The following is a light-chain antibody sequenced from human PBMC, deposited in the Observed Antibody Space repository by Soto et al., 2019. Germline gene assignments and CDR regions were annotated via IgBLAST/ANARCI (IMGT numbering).Light chain of an antibody. V-gene: IGKV3-20*01. CDR2: GAS. CDR3: QQYGSSPIT. Sequence: EIVMTQSPATLSVSPGERATLSCRASQSVSSNLAWYQQKPGQAPRLLIYGASSRATGIPDRFSGSGSGTDFTLTISRLEPEDFAVYYCQQYGSSPITFGPGTKVDI. CDR1: QSVSSN. J-gene: IGKJ3*01.